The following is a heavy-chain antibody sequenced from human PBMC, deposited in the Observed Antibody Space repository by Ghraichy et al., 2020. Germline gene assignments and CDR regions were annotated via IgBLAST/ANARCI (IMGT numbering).Heavy chain of an antibody. CDR1: GGSISSSSYY. CDR2: IYYSGST. Sequence: SETLSLTCTVSGGSISSSSYYWAWIRQPPGKGLEWIGSIYYSGSTYYNPSLKSRVTISVDTSKNQFSLKLSSVTAADTAVYYCARDSGSYPGYFDVWGQGTTVTVSS. V-gene: IGHV4-39*02. J-gene: IGHJ6*02. CDR3: ARDSGSYPGYFDV. D-gene: IGHD1-26*01.